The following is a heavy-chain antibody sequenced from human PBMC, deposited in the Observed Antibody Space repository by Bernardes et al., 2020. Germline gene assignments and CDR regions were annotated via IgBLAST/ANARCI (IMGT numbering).Heavy chain of an antibody. V-gene: IGHV3-30-3*01. CDR2: ISYDGSNK. Sequence: GGSLRLSRAASGFTFSSYAMHWVRQAPGKGLEWVAVISYDGSNKYYADSVKGRFTISRDNSKNTLYLQMNSLRAEDTAVYYCARDVGGTDWRFGFDVWGPGTMVHVSS. CDR1: GFTFSSYA. CDR3: ARDVGGTDWRFGFDV. D-gene: IGHD3-9*01. J-gene: IGHJ3*01.